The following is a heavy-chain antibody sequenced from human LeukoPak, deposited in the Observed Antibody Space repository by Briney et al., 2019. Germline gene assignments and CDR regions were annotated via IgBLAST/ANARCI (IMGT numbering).Heavy chain of an antibody. CDR2: IKQEGSET. D-gene: IGHD3-10*01. Sequence: GGSLRLSCAASGFTFSSYWMSWVRQAPGKGLEWVANIKQEGSETYYVDSVKGRFTISRDNAKNSLYLQMNSLRAEDTAVYYCARDSPYGSGSYGWFDPWGQGDLVTVSS. V-gene: IGHV3-7*01. CDR1: GFTFSSYW. J-gene: IGHJ5*02. CDR3: ARDSPYGSGSYGWFDP.